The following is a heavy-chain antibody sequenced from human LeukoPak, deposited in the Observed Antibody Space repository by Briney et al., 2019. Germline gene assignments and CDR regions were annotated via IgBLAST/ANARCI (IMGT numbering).Heavy chain of an antibody. D-gene: IGHD3-22*01. Sequence: GGSLRLSCAASGFTFSSYAMSWVRQAPGKGLEWVSAISGSGGSTYYADSVKGRFTISRDNSKNTLYLQMNSLRAEDTAVYYCAKDRGSDTMIVVVITTYYFDYWGQGTLVTVSS. V-gene: IGHV3-23*01. CDR1: GFTFSSYA. J-gene: IGHJ4*02. CDR2: ISGSGGST. CDR3: AKDRGSDTMIVVVITTYYFDY.